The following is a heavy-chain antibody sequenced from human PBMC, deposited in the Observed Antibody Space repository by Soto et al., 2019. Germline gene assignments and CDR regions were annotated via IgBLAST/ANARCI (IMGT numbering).Heavy chain of an antibody. J-gene: IGHJ4*02. CDR1: GGSISSYY. CDR3: ARRYGMAWDY. Sequence: SETLSLTCTVSGGSISSYYWSWIRQPPGKGLEWIGYIYYSGSTNYNPSLKSRVTISVDTSKNQFSLKLSSVTAADTAVYYCARRYGMAWDYWGQGTLVTVSS. CDR2: IYYSGST. D-gene: IGHD2-8*01. V-gene: IGHV4-59*08.